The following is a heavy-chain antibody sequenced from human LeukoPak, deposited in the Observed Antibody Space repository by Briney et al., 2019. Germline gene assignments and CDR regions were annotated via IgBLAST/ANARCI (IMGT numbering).Heavy chain of an antibody. Sequence: GGSLRLSCAASGFTFSSYWMSWVRQAPGKGLEWVANIKQDGSEKYYVDSVKGRFTISRDNSKNTVYLQMNSLRAEDTAVYYCAKTTTGYSSGRFPGWPVDYWGQGTLVTVSS. D-gene: IGHD6-19*01. CDR1: GFTFSSYW. V-gene: IGHV3-7*03. J-gene: IGHJ4*02. CDR3: AKTTTGYSSGRFPGWPVDY. CDR2: IKQDGSEK.